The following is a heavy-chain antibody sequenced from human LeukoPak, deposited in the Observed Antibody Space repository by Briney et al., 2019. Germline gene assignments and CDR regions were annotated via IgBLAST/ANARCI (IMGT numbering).Heavy chain of an antibody. V-gene: IGHV1-18*01. Sequence: ASVKVSCKASGYSFTTYGISWVRQAPGQGLEWMGWVNPNNSNRNYARKFQGRVTMTTDTSTNTAYMELRSLRSDDTAVYYCAREATVPFGDSYYYYYMDVWGKGTTITVSS. CDR2: VNPNNSNR. D-gene: IGHD4-17*01. CDR1: GYSFTTYG. J-gene: IGHJ6*03. CDR3: AREATVPFGDSYYYYYMDV.